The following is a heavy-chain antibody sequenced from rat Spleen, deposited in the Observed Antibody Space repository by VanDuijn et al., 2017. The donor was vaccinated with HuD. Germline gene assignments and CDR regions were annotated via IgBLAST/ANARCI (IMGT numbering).Heavy chain of an antibody. D-gene: IGHD1-10*01. J-gene: IGHJ2*01. CDR3: AMQLHS. V-gene: IGHV2-77*01. Sequence: QVQLKESGPGLVQPSQTLSLTCTVSGFSLTSYGVHWVRQAPGKGLEWMGIIWGDGSTNYNSALKSRLSISRDTSKSQVFLTMNSLQTDDTAIYYCAMQLHSWGQGVMVTVSS. CDR1: GFSLTSYG. CDR2: IWGDGST.